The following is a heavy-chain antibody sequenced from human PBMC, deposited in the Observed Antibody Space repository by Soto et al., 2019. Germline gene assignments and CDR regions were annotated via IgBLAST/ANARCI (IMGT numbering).Heavy chain of an antibody. J-gene: IGHJ4*02. Sequence: QVQLVEAGGGLVRPGGSLRLSCAASGFSFSDHYMSWVRQTPGKGLELVSYISRSGDSVFYAEPVAGRFTISRDNAEHSLFLQMNSLRAGDTAVYYCVSHFAYLTPYDYWGQGTLVTVSS. CDR1: GFSFSDHY. CDR3: VSHFAYLTPYDY. CDR2: ISRSGDSV. D-gene: IGHD3-3*02. V-gene: IGHV3-11*01.